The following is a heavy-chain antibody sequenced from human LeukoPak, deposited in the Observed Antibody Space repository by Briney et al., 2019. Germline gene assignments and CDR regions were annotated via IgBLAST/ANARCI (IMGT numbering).Heavy chain of an antibody. J-gene: IGHJ4*02. CDR3: ARVHYDSGGYVYYFDY. CDR2: ISAYNGNT. V-gene: IGHV1-18*01. D-gene: IGHD3-22*01. CDR1: GYTFTSNG. Sequence: ASVKLSCKASGYTFTSNGISWVRQPPGQGHERMGWISAYNGNTNYSQKLQGRVTMTTDTSTSTAYMELRSLRSDDTAVYYCARVHYDSGGYVYYFDYWGQGTLVTVSS.